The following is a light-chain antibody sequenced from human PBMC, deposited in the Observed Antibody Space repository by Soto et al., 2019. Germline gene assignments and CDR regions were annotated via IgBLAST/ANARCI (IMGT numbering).Light chain of an antibody. Sequence: EIVLTQSPGTLSLSPGERATLSCRASQSVSTAYLAWYQRKPGQAPRLLIYGTSSRATGIPDRFSGSGSGTDFTLTISRLEPEDFAVYYCHQSDNSPPFTFGPGTKVDIK. J-gene: IGKJ3*01. V-gene: IGKV3-20*01. CDR3: HQSDNSPPFT. CDR1: QSVSTAY. CDR2: GTS.